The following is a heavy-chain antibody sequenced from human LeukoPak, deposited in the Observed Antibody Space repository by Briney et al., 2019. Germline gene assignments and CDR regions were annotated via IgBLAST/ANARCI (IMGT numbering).Heavy chain of an antibody. CDR2: IYSSGSA. CDR1: GGSFSGYY. V-gene: IGHV4-59*05. D-gene: IGHD3-3*01. Sequence: SETLSLTCAVYGGSFSGYYWSWIRQPPGKGLEWIGSIYSSGSAYYNPSLKSRVTISVDTSKNQFSLRLSSVTAADTAVYYCQSRYLEWLLEYWGQGTLVTVSS. J-gene: IGHJ4*02. CDR3: QSRYLEWLLEY.